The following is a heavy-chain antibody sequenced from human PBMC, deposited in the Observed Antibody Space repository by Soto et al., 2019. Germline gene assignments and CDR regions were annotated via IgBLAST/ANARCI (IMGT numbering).Heavy chain of an antibody. CDR3: ARDTFCSSTSCRIGLWFDP. J-gene: IGHJ5*02. CDR2: TNHRGST. D-gene: IGHD2-2*01. Sequence: WIWIRQSPGKGPEWIGATNHRGSTNYNPSLESRVTISVDTSKNQFSLRLSSVTAADTAVYYCARDTFCSSTSCRIGLWFDPWGQGTLVTVSS. V-gene: IGHV4-34*01.